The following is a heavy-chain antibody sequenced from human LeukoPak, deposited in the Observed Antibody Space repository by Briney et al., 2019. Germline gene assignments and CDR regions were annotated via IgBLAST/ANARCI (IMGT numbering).Heavy chain of an antibody. CDR1: GFSFSSYA. J-gene: IGHJ4*02. Sequence: PGGSLRLSCAASGFSFSSYAMNWVRQAPGKGLEWVSSISDSDSYIYYADSVKGRFTISRDNAKNSLHLQMNSLRAEDTAVYYCARSSSAAPLDKWGQGTLVTVSS. CDR3: ARSSSAAPLDK. CDR2: ISDSDSYI. V-gene: IGHV3-21*01. D-gene: IGHD6-13*01.